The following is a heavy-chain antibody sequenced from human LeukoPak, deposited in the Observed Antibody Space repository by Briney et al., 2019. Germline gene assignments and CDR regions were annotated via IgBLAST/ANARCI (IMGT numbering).Heavy chain of an antibody. D-gene: IGHD3-10*01. V-gene: IGHV3-23*01. Sequence: GSLRLSCAASGFTFSSYAMSWVRQAPGKGLEWVSTISGSGGSTYYADSVKSRFTISRVNSKNTLYLQMNSLRAEETAVYYCAKELWFGELSPFDYWGQGILVTVSS. CDR3: AKELWFGELSPFDY. CDR2: ISGSGGST. CDR1: GFTFSSYA. J-gene: IGHJ4*02.